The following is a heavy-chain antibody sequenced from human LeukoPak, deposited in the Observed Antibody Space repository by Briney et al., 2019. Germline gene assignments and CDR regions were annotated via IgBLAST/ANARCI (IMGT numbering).Heavy chain of an antibody. J-gene: IGHJ5*02. Sequence: ASVKVSCKASGYTFTGYYMHWVRQAPGQGLEWMGWINPNSGGTNYAQKFQGRVTMTRDTSTSTAYMELSRLRSDDTAVYYCARARTYCSGGSCYLLDPWGQGTLVTVSS. CDR3: ARARTYCSGGSCYLLDP. CDR1: GYTFTGYY. D-gene: IGHD2-15*01. CDR2: INPNSGGT. V-gene: IGHV1-2*02.